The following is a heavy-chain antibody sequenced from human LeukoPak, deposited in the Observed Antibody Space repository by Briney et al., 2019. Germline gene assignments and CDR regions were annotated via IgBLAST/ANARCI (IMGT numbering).Heavy chain of an antibody. CDR3: AGDDGDYDYFDY. J-gene: IGHJ4*02. V-gene: IGHV1-18*01. Sequence: ASVKVSCKAFVYTFTSFGISWVRQPPGKGLEWMGWISAYNGNTNYAQKLQGRVTMTTDTSTSTAYMELRSLRSDDTAVYYCAGDDGDYDYFDYWGQGTLVTVSS. CDR1: VYTFTSFG. D-gene: IGHD4-17*01. CDR2: ISAYNGNT.